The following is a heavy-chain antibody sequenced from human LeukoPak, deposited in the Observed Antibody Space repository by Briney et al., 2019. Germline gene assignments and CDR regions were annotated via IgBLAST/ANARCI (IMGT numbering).Heavy chain of an antibody. Sequence: PGGSLRLSCAASGFTFDDYGMSWVRQAPGKGLEWVSGINRNGGSTGYADSVKGRFTISRDNAKNSLYLQMNSLRAEDTAVYYCAKELHLCWWRQHYLCYYYMDVWAKGTTVTVSS. CDR3: AKELHLCWWRQHYLCYYYMDV. V-gene: IGHV3-20*04. J-gene: IGHJ6*03. D-gene: IGHD3-10*02. CDR2: INRNGGST. CDR1: GFTFDDYG.